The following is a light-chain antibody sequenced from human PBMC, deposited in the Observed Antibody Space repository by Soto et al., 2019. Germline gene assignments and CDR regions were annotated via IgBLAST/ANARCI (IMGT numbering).Light chain of an antibody. J-gene: IGLJ2*01. CDR1: NIGSKI. Sequence: SYELTQSLSVSVAQGQTARITCGGNNIGSKILHWYQQRPGQAHVVVIYRDKYRPSGIPERFSGSNSGNTATLTITRAQAGDEADYYCQVWDTNTGIFGGGTKLTVL. CDR3: QVWDTNTGI. V-gene: IGLV3-9*01. CDR2: RDK.